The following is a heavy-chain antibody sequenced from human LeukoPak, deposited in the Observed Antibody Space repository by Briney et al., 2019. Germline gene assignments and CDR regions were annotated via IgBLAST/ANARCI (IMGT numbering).Heavy chain of an antibody. J-gene: IGHJ6*03. V-gene: IGHV6-1*01. D-gene: IGHD2-15*01. Sequence: SQTLSLTCAISGDSLSSNSAAWNWIKQSPSRGLEWLGRTYYRYKWYNDYAVSVKSRISINPDTSKNQFSLQLNSVTHEDTAVYYCAIEKGYCSGGSCYSDLYYYYMDVWGKGTTVTVSS. CDR3: AIEKGYCSGGSCYSDLYYYYMDV. CDR1: GDSLSSNSAA. CDR2: TYYRYKWYN.